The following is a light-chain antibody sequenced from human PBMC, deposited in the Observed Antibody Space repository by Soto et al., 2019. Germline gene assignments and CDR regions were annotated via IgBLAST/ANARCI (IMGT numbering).Light chain of an antibody. CDR2: GAS. CDR3: QHDGSSPRT. Sequence: EIVLTQSPGTLSLSPGERATLSCRASQSVSSSYLAWYQQKPGQAPMLLIYGASSMATGIPDRFSGSGSGTDFTLTISRLEPEDFAVYYGQHDGSSPRTFDQGTKVEIK. J-gene: IGKJ1*01. CDR1: QSVSSSY. V-gene: IGKV3-20*01.